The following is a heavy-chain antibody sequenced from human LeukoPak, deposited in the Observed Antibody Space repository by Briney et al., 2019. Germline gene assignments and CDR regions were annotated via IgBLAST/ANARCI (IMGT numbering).Heavy chain of an antibody. CDR3: ARGSGNQPFDY. Sequence: GGSLRLSCAASGFTFSSHWIHWVRQAPGKGLVXXSGINRDGSSTSYADSVKGRFTISRDNAKNTLYLQMNSLRAEDTAVYYCARGSGNQPFDYWGQGTLVTVSS. D-gene: IGHD3-3*01. V-gene: IGHV3-74*01. J-gene: IGHJ4*02. CDR2: INRDGSST. CDR1: GFTFSSHW.